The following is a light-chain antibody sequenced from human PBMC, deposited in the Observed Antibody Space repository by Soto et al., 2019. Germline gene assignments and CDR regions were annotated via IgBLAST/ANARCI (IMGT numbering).Light chain of an antibody. CDR1: QNISTF. V-gene: IGKV1-39*01. Sequence: DIQMTQSPTSLSASVGDRVTITCRASQNISTFLNWYQQEPGKAPKLLIYAASSLLGGVPSRFNGSGSATAFTLTITSLQPEDFASYYCQQSYSTWCSFGQGTKLEIK. J-gene: IGKJ2*02. CDR2: AAS. CDR3: QQSYSTWCS.